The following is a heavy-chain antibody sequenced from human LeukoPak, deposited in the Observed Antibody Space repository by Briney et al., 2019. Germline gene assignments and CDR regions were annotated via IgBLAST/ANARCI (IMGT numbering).Heavy chain of an antibody. J-gene: IGHJ4*02. V-gene: IGHV3-7*01. CDR3: ARDHHYYDSSGRNALGY. Sequence: GGSLRLSCAASGFTFSNYWMSWVRQAPGKGLEWVANIKQDGSEKYYVDSVKGRFTISRDNAKNSLYLQMNSLRAEDTAVYYCARDHHYYDSSGRNALGYWGQGTLVTVSS. CDR2: IKQDGSEK. D-gene: IGHD3-22*01. CDR1: GFTFSNYW.